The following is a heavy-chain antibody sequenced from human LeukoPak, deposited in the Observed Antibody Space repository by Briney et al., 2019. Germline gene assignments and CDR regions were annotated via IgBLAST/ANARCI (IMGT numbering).Heavy chain of an antibody. CDR3: ARRTDGYNFFDN. D-gene: IGHD5-24*01. V-gene: IGHV4-59*01. CDR1: GFTFSSYA. Sequence: PGGSLRLSCAACGFTFSSYAMSWVRQAPGKGLEWIGDLYYTGSTRYNPSLESRVTASLDKSNNQFSLRLTSVTAADTAFYYCARRTDGYNFFDNWGQGTLVTVSS. J-gene: IGHJ4*02. CDR2: LYYTGST.